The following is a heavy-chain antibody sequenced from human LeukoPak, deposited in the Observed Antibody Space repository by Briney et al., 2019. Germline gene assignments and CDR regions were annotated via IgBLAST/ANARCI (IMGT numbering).Heavy chain of an antibody. CDR3: ARVNWEQGYAFDI. CDR1: GGLISSGSYY. D-gene: IGHD1/OR15-1a*01. V-gene: IGHV4-61*10. Sequence: SQTLSLTCTVSGGLISSGSYYWSWIRQPAGKGLEWIGYIYYSGSTNYNPSLKSRVTISVDTSKNQFSLKLSSVTAADTAVYYCARVNWEQGYAFDIWGQGTMVTVSS. CDR2: IYYSGST. J-gene: IGHJ3*02.